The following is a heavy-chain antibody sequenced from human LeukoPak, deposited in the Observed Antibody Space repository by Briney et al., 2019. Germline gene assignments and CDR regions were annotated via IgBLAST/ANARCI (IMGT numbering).Heavy chain of an antibody. J-gene: IGHJ4*02. V-gene: IGHV4-34*01. CDR1: GGSFSGYY. CDR3: ARGRLYCSSTSCHPYFDY. CDR2: INHSGST. Sequence: SETLSLTCAVYGGSFSGYYWSWIRQPPGKGLEWLGEINHSGSTNYNPSLKSRVTISVDTSKNQFSLKLSSVTAADTAVYYCARGRLYCSSTSCHPYFDYWGQGTLVTVSS. D-gene: IGHD2-2*01.